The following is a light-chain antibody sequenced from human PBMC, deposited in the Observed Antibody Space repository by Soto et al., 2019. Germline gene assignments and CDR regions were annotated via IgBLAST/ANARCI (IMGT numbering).Light chain of an antibody. CDR1: SSNIGSNS. CDR3: AAWDDSLNGLV. Sequence: QPVLTQPPSASGTPGQGVTISCSGSSSNIGSNSVNWYHHLPGTAPKLLIYSNDQRPSGVPDRFSGSKSGTSVSLAISGLQSEYEADYYCAAWDDSLNGLVFGGGTKLTVL. J-gene: IGLJ2*01. V-gene: IGLV1-44*01. CDR2: SND.